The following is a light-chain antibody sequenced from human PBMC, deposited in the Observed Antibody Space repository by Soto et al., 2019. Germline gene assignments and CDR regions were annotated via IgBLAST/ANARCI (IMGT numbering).Light chain of an antibody. Sequence: QSVLTQPASVSGSPGQSITISCTGTSSDVGGYNYVSWYQQHPGKAPKLMIYDVSNRPSGVSNRFSGSKSGNTASLTISGLQAEDEADYYCSSYTSSSILGNDFGTGTKVTVL. V-gene: IGLV2-14*01. J-gene: IGLJ1*01. CDR1: SSDVGGYNY. CDR3: SSYTSSSILGND. CDR2: DVS.